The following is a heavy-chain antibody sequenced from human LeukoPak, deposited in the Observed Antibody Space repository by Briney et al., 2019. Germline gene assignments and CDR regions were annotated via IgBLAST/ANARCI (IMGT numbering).Heavy chain of an antibody. V-gene: IGHV3-23*01. CDR2: ISGSGGST. D-gene: IGHD3-22*01. Sequence: HPGGSLRLSCAASGFTFSSYAMSWVRQAPGKGLEWVSAISGSGGSTYYADSVKGRFTISRDNSKNTLYLQMNSLRAEDTAVYYCAKDSNYYDSSGYFDYWGQGTLVTVSS. CDR3: AKDSNYYDSSGYFDY. CDR1: GFTFSSYA. J-gene: IGHJ4*02.